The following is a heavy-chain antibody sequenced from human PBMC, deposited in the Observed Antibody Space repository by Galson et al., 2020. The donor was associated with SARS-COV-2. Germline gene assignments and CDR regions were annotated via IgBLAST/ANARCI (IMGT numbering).Heavy chain of an antibody. V-gene: IGHV3-7*03. D-gene: IGHD3-16*01. J-gene: IGHJ4*02. CDR1: GFTFRSYW. CDR2: IKQDGSEK. Sequence: SCAGSGFTFRSYWMSWVRQAPGKGLEWLANIKQDGSEKYYVDSVKGRFTISRDNAKNTLYLQMNSLRAEDTAVYYCARDSPYGGFDYWGQGILVTVSS. CDR3: ARDSPYGGFDY.